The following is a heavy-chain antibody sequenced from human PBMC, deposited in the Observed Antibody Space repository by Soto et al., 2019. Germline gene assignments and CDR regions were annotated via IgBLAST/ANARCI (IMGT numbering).Heavy chain of an antibody. Sequence: PGGSLRLSCAASGFTFSSYSMNWVRQAPGKGLEWVSYISSSSSTIYYADSVKGRFTISRDNAKNSLYLQMNSLRAEDTAVYYCARTDFGVVPMDVWGKGTTVTVSS. D-gene: IGHD3-3*01. V-gene: IGHV3-48*01. CDR3: ARTDFGVVPMDV. CDR2: ISSSSSTI. CDR1: GFTFSSYS. J-gene: IGHJ6*04.